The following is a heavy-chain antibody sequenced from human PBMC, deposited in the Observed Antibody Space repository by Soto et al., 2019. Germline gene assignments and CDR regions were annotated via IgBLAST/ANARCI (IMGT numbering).Heavy chain of an antibody. CDR3: ARDRLGPNYYYYYGMDV. D-gene: IGHD1-26*01. CDR1: GFTFSSYA. J-gene: IGHJ6*02. CDR2: ISYDGSNK. Sequence: QVQLVESGGGVVQPGRSLRLSCAASGFTFSSYAMHWVRQAPGKGLEWVAVISYDGSNKYYADSVKGRFTISRDNSKNTLHLQMNSLRAEDTAVYYCARDRLGPNYYYYYGMDVWGQGTTVTVSS. V-gene: IGHV3-30-3*01.